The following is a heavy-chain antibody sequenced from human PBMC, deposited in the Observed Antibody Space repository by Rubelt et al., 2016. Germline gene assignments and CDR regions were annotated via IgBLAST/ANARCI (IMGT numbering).Heavy chain of an antibody. V-gene: IGHV4-34*01. D-gene: IGHD3-22*01. CDR2: INHSGST. CDR3: ARGKEGLGVTMMDY. J-gene: IGHJ4*02. CDR1: GGSFSGYY. Sequence: QVQLQQWGAGLLKPSETLSLTCAVYGGSFSGYYWSWIRQPPGKGLEWIGEINHSGSTNYNPSLKSRVTISVDTSKNQVSLKRSSVTAAETAVYYCARGKEGLGVTMMDYWGQGTLVTVSS.